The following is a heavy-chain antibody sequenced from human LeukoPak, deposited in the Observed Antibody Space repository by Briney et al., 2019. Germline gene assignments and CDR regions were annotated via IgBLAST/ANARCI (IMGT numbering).Heavy chain of an antibody. CDR2: IHGSGST. CDR3: MRDQGSVV. V-gene: IGHV4-4*07. CDR1: GGSIRNYY. Sequence: SETLSLTCTVSGGSIRNYYWSWIRQSAGKGLEWIGRIHGSGSTDYNPSFKSRVTMSVDTSKNQLSLKLNSVTAADTANYYCMRDQGSVVWGQGILVTVSS. J-gene: IGHJ4*02.